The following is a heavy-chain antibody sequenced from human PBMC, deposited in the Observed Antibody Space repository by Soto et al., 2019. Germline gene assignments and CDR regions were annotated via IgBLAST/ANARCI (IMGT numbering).Heavy chain of an antibody. D-gene: IGHD2-2*01. Sequence: SETLSLTCAVYGGSLSGYYWSWIRQPPGKGLEWIGEINHSGSTNYNPSLKSRVTISVDTSKNQFSLKLSSVTAADTAVYYCARGGIVVVPAARRLDYWGQGTLVTVSS. CDR1: GGSLSGYY. CDR3: ARGGIVVVPAARRLDY. CDR2: INHSGST. V-gene: IGHV4-34*01. J-gene: IGHJ4*02.